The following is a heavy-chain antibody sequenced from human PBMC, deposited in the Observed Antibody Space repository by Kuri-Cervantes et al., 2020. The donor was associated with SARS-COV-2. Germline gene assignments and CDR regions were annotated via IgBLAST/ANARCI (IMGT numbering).Heavy chain of an antibody. Sequence: GGSLRLSCAASGFTFSSYWMNWARQAPGKGLEWVANIKQDGSEKYYVDSVKGRFTISRDNAKNSLYLQMNSLRAEDTAVYYCARGSTYYDFWSGYYTGEYFQHWGQGTLVTVSS. J-gene: IGHJ1*01. CDR3: ARGSTYYDFWSGYYTGEYFQH. V-gene: IGHV3-7*01. CDR2: IKQDGSEK. D-gene: IGHD3-3*01. CDR1: GFTFSSYW.